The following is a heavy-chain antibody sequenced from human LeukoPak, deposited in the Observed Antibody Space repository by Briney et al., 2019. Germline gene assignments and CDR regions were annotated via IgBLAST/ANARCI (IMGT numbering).Heavy chain of an antibody. CDR1: GGSISSYY. CDR2: IYYSGST. Sequence: SETLSLTCTVSGGSISSYYWSWIRQPPGKGLEWIGYIYYSGSTNYNPSLKSRVTISVDTSKNQFSLKLSSVTAADTAVYYCARVWKGLNYYDSSGYDYWGQGTLVTVSS. CDR3: ARVWKGLNYYDSSGYDY. D-gene: IGHD3-22*01. J-gene: IGHJ4*02. V-gene: IGHV4-59*08.